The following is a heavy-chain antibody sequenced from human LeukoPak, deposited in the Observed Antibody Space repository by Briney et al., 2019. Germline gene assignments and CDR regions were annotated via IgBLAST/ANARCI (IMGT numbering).Heavy chain of an antibody. D-gene: IGHD1-26*01. V-gene: IGHV1-18*01. Sequence: ASVKLSCKASGSTFTSHGISWGRRAPGHGLEWRGWSSTYNGQTYYTQKFQGRVIMTTDTSRSTVYLEVRSLRSDDTTVYYCARTGLSGTLLYFRYFDPWGQGTLVSVSS. CDR3: ARTGLSGTLLYFRYFDP. CDR2: SSTYNGQT. J-gene: IGHJ5*02. CDR1: GSTFTSHG.